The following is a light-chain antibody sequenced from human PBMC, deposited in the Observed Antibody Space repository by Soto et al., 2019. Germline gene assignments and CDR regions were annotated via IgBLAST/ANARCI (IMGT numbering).Light chain of an antibody. CDR2: GAS. Sequence: TVLTQSPGTLSLSRGERATLSCRASQTVNSKYLAWYRLKVGQAPRLLIYGASRRAFGIPDRFSGSGSGTDFTLTISRLEPEDFAVYYCQHYDALSQVTFGQGTRLDIK. CDR3: QHYDALSQVT. CDR1: QTVNSKY. V-gene: IGKV3-20*01. J-gene: IGKJ5*01.